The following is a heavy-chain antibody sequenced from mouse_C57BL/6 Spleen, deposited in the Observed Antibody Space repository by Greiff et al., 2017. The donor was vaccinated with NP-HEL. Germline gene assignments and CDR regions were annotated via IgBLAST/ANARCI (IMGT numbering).Heavy chain of an antibody. CDR1: GYTFTSYG. D-gene: IGHD2-3*01. Sequence: QVQLKQSGAELARPGASVKLSCKASGYTFTSYGISWVKQRTGQGLEWIGEIYPRSGNTYYNEKFKGKATLTADKSSSTAYMELRSLTSEDSAVYFCARFDGYPDYFDYWGQGTTLTVSS. CDR3: ARFDGYPDYFDY. CDR2: IYPRSGNT. V-gene: IGHV1-81*01. J-gene: IGHJ2*01.